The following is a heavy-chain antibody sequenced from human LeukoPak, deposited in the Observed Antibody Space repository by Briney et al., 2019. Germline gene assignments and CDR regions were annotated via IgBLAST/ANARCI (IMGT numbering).Heavy chain of an antibody. CDR3: AREIVGGFNPGAY. D-gene: IGHD1-14*01. CDR1: PDSTSSNF. Sequence: SETLSLTCTVSPDSTSSNFWSWVRQPPGKGLEWIGEIHRSGSTNYNPSLQSRVTISIDRSKNQIALELSSVTAADTAVYYCAREIVGGFNPGAYWGQGTLVTVSS. CDR2: IHRSGST. J-gene: IGHJ4*02. V-gene: IGHV4-4*02.